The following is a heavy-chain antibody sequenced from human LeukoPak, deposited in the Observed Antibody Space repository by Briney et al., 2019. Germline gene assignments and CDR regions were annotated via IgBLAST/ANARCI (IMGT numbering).Heavy chain of an antibody. D-gene: IGHD4-17*01. V-gene: IGHV1-69*01. CDR1: GGTFSSYA. Sequence: SVKVSCKASGGTFSSYAISWVRQAPGQGLEWMGGIIPIFGTANYAQKFQGRVTITADESTSTAYMELSSLRSEDAAVYYCARRSGYGDYQFDYWGQGTLVTVSS. J-gene: IGHJ4*02. CDR2: IIPIFGTA. CDR3: ARRSGYGDYQFDY.